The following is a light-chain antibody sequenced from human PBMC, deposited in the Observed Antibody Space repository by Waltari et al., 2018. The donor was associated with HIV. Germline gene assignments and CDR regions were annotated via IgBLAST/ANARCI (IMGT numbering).Light chain of an antibody. CDR2: EVS. Sequence: QSALTPPPSASGSPGQSVTISCPGPSSDVGGYHYLSWYQHHPGKAPKLMIYEVSKRPSGVPDRFSGSKSGNTASLTVSGLQAEDEADYYCSSYAGSNNVVFGGGTKLTVL. CDR1: SSDVGGYHY. J-gene: IGLJ2*01. CDR3: SSYAGSNNVV. V-gene: IGLV2-8*01.